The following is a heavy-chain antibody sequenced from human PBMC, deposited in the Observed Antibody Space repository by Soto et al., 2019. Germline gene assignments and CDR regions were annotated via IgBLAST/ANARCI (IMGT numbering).Heavy chain of an antibody. CDR2: IFSNDEK. V-gene: IGHV2-26*01. Sequence: SGPTLVNPTEPLTLTCTVSGFSLSNARMGVGWIRQPPGKALEWLAHIFSNDEKSYNTSLKSRVIISLYPSKSLVVLTMTHMDPVDTATYSCPRFSPVRGASVGYFDYWGQGALVTISS. CDR1: GFSLSNARMG. D-gene: IGHD2-15*01. J-gene: IGHJ4*02. CDR3: PRFSPVRGASVGYFDY.